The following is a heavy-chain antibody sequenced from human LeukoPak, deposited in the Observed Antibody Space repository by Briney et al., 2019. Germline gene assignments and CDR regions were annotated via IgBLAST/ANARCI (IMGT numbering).Heavy chain of an antibody. CDR2: INHSGST. J-gene: IGHJ3*02. Sequence: PSETLSLTCAVYGGSFSVYYWSWIRQPPGKGLEWIGEINHSGSTNYNPSLKSRVTISVDTSKNQFSLRLSSVTAADTAVYYCARLLGGSPDAFDIWGQGTMVTVSS. V-gene: IGHV4-34*01. CDR1: GGSFSVYY. CDR3: ARLLGGSPDAFDI. D-gene: IGHD1-26*01.